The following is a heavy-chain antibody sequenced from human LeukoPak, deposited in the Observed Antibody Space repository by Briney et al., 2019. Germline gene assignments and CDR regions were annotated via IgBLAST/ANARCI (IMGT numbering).Heavy chain of an antibody. V-gene: IGHV4-4*07. J-gene: IGHJ4*02. CDR3: ARDGEMATIENYFDY. Sequence: SETLSLTCTVSGGSISSYYWSWIRQPAGKGLEWIGRIYTSGSTHYNPSLKSRVTISIDTSKNQFSLKLSSVTAADTAVYYCARDGEMATIENYFDYWGQGTLVTVSS. CDR2: IYTSGST. CDR1: GGSISSYY. D-gene: IGHD5-24*01.